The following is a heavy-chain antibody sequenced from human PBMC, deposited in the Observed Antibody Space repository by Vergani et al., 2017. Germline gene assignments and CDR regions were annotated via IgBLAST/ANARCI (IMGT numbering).Heavy chain of an antibody. CDR1: GYTFTSYY. CDR2: INPSGGST. V-gene: IGHV1-46*01. CDR3: AAGLYDPVGARAYYYYGMDV. Sequence: QVQLVQSGAEVKKPGSSVKVSCKASGYTFTSYYMHWVRQAPGQGLEWMGIINPSGGSTSYAQKFQGRVTMTRDMSTSTAYMELSSLRSEDTAVYYCAAGLYDPVGARAYYYYGMDVWGQGTTVTVSS. J-gene: IGHJ6*02. D-gene: IGHD1-26*01.